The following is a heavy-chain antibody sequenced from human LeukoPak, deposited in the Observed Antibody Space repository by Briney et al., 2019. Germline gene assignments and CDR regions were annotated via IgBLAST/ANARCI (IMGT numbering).Heavy chain of an antibody. Sequence: SETLSLTCTVSGGSISSGGDYWSWIRQHPGKGLEWIGYIYDSGSTYYNPSLKSRITMSVDTPKNHFSLKLSSVTAADTAVYYCARIVQLRYMDVWGTGTTVTVSS. J-gene: IGHJ6*03. CDR3: ARIVQLRYMDV. CDR1: GGSISSGGDY. V-gene: IGHV4-31*03. CDR2: IYDSGST. D-gene: IGHD1-7*01.